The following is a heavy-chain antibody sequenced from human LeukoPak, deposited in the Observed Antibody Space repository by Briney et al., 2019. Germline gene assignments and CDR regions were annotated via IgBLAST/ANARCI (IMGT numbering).Heavy chain of an antibody. D-gene: IGHD3-16*01. CDR1: GDSISSKSAA. V-gene: IGHV6-1*01. J-gene: IGHJ6*02. Sequence: SQTLSLTCAISGDSISSKSAAWNWIRQSPSRGLEWLGRTYYRSKWHNDCAVSVKSRITVKPDTSMNQFSLQLYSVTPDDTAVYYCSRQEGGGMDVWGQGTTVTVSS. CDR3: SRQEGGGMDV. CDR2: TYYRSKWHN.